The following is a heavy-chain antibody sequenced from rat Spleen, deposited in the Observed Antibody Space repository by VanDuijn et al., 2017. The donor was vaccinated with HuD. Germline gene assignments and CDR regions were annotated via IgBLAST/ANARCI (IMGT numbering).Heavy chain of an antibody. V-gene: IGHV5-29*01. CDR1: GFAFSHYG. CDR3: ARSVFDY. CDR2: ISYDGDNT. J-gene: IGHJ2*01. Sequence: EVQLVESGGGLVQPGRSLKLSCAASGFAFSHYGMAWVLQAPTKGLEWIASISYDGDNTYYRDSVKGRFTISRDNAKSTLYLQMESLRSEDTATYYCARSVFDYWGQGVMVTVSS.